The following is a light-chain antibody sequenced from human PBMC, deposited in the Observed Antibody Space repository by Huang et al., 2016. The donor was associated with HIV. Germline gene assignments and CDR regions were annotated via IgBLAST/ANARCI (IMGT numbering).Light chain of an antibody. CDR3: QQGYSALIT. V-gene: IGKV1-39*01. CDR2: SAT. Sequence: DILLTQSPSSLSASVGDMVTITCRASQNINTYLKWYQQKPGKTPNLLIHSATTLQTGVPSRFSGSGSGTDFTLTVNSLQPEDSATYYCQQGYSALITFGQGTRL. CDR1: QNINTY. J-gene: IGKJ5*01.